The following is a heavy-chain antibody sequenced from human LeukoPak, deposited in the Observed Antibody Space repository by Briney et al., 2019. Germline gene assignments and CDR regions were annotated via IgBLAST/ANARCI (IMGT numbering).Heavy chain of an antibody. CDR1: GFTFSSYW. J-gene: IGHJ4*02. V-gene: IGHV3-21*01. CDR3: ATEWKCAY. Sequence: GGSLRLSCAASGFTFSSYWMSWVRQAPGKGLEWVSSISSSSSYIYYADSVKGRFTISRDNAKNSLYLQMNSLRAEDTAVYYCATEWKCAYWGQGSLVSASS. D-gene: IGHD1-1*01. CDR2: ISSSSSYI.